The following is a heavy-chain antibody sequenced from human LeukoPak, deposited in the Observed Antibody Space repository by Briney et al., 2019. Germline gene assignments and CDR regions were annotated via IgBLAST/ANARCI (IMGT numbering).Heavy chain of an antibody. CDR2: ISGSAGTT. D-gene: IGHD3-22*01. CDR3: AKDPDPQYCYDPCYFDS. J-gene: IGHJ4*02. Sequence: PGGSLRLSCAASGFTFSNYAMSWVRQAPGKGLEWVSTISGSAGTTYYADSVKGRFTISRDNSKNTLYLQMNSLRAEDTAVYYCAKDPDPQYCYDPCYFDSWGQGTLVTVSS. CDR1: GFTFSNYA. V-gene: IGHV3-23*01.